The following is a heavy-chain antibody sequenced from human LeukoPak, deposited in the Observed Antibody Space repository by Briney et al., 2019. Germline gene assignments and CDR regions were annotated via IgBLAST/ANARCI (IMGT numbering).Heavy chain of an antibody. J-gene: IGHJ4*02. CDR3: ARGGCSSTSCPSYFDY. D-gene: IGHD2-2*01. Sequence: SETLSLTCTVSGGSISSYYWSWIRQPPGKGLEWIGEINHSGSTNYNPSLKSRVTISVDTSKNQFSLKLSSVTAADTAVYYCARGGCSSTSCPSYFDYWGQGTLVTVSS. CDR2: INHSGST. CDR1: GGSISSYY. V-gene: IGHV4-34*01.